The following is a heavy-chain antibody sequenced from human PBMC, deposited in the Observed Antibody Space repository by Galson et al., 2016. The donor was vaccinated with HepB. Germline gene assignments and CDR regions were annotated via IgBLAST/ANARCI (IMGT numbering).Heavy chain of an antibody. V-gene: IGHV3-74*01. Sequence: SLRLSCAASGFTFISHWMHWVRQAPGKGLVWVSHINHDGSVTSHADSVKGRFTISKDNAQNTLYRHMSSLRADETSVYYCARESGTGVGGFDIWGQGTMVTVAS. D-gene: IGHD1/OR15-1a*01. CDR2: INHDGSVT. CDR3: ARESGTGVGGFDI. J-gene: IGHJ3*02. CDR1: GFTFISHW.